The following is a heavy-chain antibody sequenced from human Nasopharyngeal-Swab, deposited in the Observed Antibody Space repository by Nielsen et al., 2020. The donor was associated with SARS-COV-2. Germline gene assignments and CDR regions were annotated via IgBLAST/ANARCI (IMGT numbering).Heavy chain of an antibody. CDR2: IRSKAYGGTT. Sequence: GGSLRLSCTASGFTFGDYAMSWVRQAPGKGLEWVGFIRSKAYGGTTEYAASVKGRFTISRDDSKSIAYLQMNSLKTEGTAVYYCTRDPSGNYDILTGFDYWGQGTLVTVSS. V-gene: IGHV3-49*04. D-gene: IGHD3-9*01. CDR1: GFTFGDYA. J-gene: IGHJ4*02. CDR3: TRDPSGNYDILTGFDY.